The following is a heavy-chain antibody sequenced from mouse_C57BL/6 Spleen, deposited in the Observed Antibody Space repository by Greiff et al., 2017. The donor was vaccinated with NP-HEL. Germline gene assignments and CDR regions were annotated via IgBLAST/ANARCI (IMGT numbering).Heavy chain of an antibody. Sequence: QVQLKESGPGLVQPSQSLSITCTVSGFSLTSYGVHWVRQSPGKGLEWLGVIWSGGSTDYNAAFISRLSISKDNSKSQVFFKMNSLQADDTAIYYCARRGMVTTEDAMDYWGQGTSVTVSS. J-gene: IGHJ4*01. V-gene: IGHV2-2*01. CDR3: ARRGMVTTEDAMDY. CDR1: GFSLTSYG. CDR2: IWSGGST. D-gene: IGHD2-2*01.